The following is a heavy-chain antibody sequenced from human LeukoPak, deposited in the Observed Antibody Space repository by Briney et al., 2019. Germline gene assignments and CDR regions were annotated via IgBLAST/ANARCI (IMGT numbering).Heavy chain of an antibody. Sequence: PAETLSLMCTVSGGSFSSYYWRWVRQPPEKGLEWIGYNHYSGRTNYNASLKRRVPASVAPSPTHVSLSLTSVTAAATAVYYCARVLAIFGLDTTDFYMDVWGKGTTVTVSS. CDR2: NHYSGRT. D-gene: IGHD3/OR15-3a*01. V-gene: IGHV4-59*01. CDR1: GGSFSSYY. CDR3: ARVLAIFGLDTTDFYMDV. J-gene: IGHJ6*03.